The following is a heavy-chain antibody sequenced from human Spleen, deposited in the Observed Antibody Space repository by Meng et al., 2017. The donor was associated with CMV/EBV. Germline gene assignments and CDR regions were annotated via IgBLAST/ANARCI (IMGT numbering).Heavy chain of an antibody. D-gene: IGHD3-22*01. Sequence: GGSLRLSCVASEFIFNNYGLHWVRQAPGKGLEWVAGSWYDGVNKFYADSVKGRFTISRDKSKSTVYLQMDSLRAEGTAIYCCAKDKWVYHSDSPGYHFDDWGQGTLVTVSS. CDR2: SWYDGVNK. CDR1: EFIFNNYG. J-gene: IGHJ4*02. CDR3: AKDKWVYHSDSPGYHFDD. V-gene: IGHV3-33*03.